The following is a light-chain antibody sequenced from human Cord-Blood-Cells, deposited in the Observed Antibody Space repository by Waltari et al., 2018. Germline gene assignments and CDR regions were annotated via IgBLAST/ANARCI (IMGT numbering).Light chain of an antibody. CDR2: QDS. Sequence: SYELTQPPSVSVSPGQTASTTYSGDKLGDKYACWYQQKPGQSPVLVIYQDSKRPSGIPERFSGSNSGNTATLTISGTQAMDEADYYCQAWDSSTVVFGGGTKLTVL. CDR1: KLGDKY. CDR3: QAWDSSTVV. J-gene: IGLJ2*01. V-gene: IGLV3-1*01.